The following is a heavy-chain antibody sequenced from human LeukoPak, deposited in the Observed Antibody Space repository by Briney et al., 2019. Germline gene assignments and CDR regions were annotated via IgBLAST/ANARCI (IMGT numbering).Heavy chain of an antibody. CDR3: AKVSAAAGSAQASLDY. CDR2: ISGSGTYT. D-gene: IGHD6-13*01. V-gene: IGHV3-23*01. J-gene: IGHJ4*02. Sequence: GGSLRLSCAASGFTFSNYAMTWVRQAPGKGLEWVSTISGSGTYTYYADSVKGRFTISRDKSNNTLYLQMNSLRAEDTALYYCAKVSAAAGSAQASLDYWGQGTLVTVSS. CDR1: GFTFSNYA.